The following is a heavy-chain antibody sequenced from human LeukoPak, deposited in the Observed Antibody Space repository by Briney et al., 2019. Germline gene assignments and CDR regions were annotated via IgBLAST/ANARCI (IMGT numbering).Heavy chain of an antibody. D-gene: IGHD2-15*01. CDR1: GFTFDDYA. CDR2: ISGDGGSA. CDR3: AKDEGYCSGGSCYEHFGY. Sequence: GGSLRLSCAASGFTFDDYAMHWVRQAPGKGLEWVSLISGDGGSAYYSDSVKGRFTISRDNSKNSLYLQMNSLRTEDTALYYCAKDEGYCSGGSCYEHFGYWGQGTLVTVSS. J-gene: IGHJ4*02. V-gene: IGHV3-43*02.